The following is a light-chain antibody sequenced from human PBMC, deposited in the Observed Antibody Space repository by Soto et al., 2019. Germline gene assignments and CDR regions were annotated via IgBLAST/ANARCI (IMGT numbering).Light chain of an antibody. V-gene: IGKV3-15*01. Sequence: EIVMTQSPATLSVSPGERATLSCRSSQSVSTNVAWYQQIPGQTPRLLIYGASTRATGIPVRFSGSGSGTEFTLTISSLQSEDFAVYYCHQYDGGPYTFGQGTKVDIK. CDR3: HQYDGGPYT. CDR2: GAS. J-gene: IGKJ2*01. CDR1: QSVSTN.